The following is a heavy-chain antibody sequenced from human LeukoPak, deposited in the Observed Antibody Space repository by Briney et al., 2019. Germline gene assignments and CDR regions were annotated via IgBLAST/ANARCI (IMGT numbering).Heavy chain of an antibody. V-gene: IGHV4-59*01. CDR3: ARGGGIAAAGPHYYYYYMDV. Sequence: KPTETLSLTCTVSGGSISSYYWSWIRQPPGKGLEWIGYIYYSGSTNYNPSLKSRVTISVDTSKNQFSLKLSSVTAADTAVYYCARGGGIAAAGPHYYYYYMDVWGKGTTVTVSS. J-gene: IGHJ6*03. CDR2: IYYSGST. CDR1: GGSISSYY. D-gene: IGHD6-13*01.